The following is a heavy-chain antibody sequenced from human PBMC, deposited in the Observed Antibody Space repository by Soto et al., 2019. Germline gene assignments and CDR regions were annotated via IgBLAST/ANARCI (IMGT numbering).Heavy chain of an antibody. CDR3: AKGRDPTSGTPKRPFDY. D-gene: IGHD3-10*01. J-gene: IGHJ4*02. V-gene: IGHV3-23*01. CDR2: ISGSGGST. Sequence: GGSLRLSCTASKFTFNNYDMSWVRQAPGKGLEWVSAISGSGGSTYYADSVKGRFTISRDNSDNTMYLQMNSLRAEDTAVYYCAKGRDPTSGTPKRPFDYWGQGTLVTVSS. CDR1: KFTFNNYD.